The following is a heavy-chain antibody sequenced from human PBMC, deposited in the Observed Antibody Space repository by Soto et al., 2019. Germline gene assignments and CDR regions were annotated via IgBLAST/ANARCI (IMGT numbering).Heavy chain of an antibody. CDR1: GGSISSYY. CDR2: IYYSGST. J-gene: IGHJ4*02. D-gene: IGHD6-6*01. V-gene: IGHV4-59*01. Sequence: TLSLTCTVSGGSISSYYWSWIRQPPGKGLEWIGYIYYSGSTNYNPSLKSRVTISVDTSKNQFSLKLSSVTAADTAVYYCATGYSSSAHFDYWGQGTLVTVSS. CDR3: ATGYSSSAHFDY.